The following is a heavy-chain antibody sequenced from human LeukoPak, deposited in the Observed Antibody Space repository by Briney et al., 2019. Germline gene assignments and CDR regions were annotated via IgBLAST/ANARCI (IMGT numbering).Heavy chain of an antibody. CDR1: GFTFSSYE. CDR3: ASSSGWYENWFDP. CDR2: IKQDGSEK. D-gene: IGHD6-19*01. V-gene: IGHV3-7*03. J-gene: IGHJ5*02. Sequence: GGSLRLSCAASGFTFSSYEMNWVRQAPGKGLEWVANIKQDGSEKYYVDSVKGRFTISRDNAKNSLYLQMNSLRAEDTAVYYCASSSGWYENWFDPWGQGTLVTVSS.